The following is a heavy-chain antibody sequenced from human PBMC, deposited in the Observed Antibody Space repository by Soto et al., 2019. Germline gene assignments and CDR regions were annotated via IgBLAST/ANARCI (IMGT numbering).Heavy chain of an antibody. CDR1: GGTFSSYA. J-gene: IGHJ4*02. D-gene: IGHD3-22*01. CDR2: IIPIFGTA. Sequence: QVQLVQSGAEVKKPGSSVKVSCKASGGTFSSYAISWVRQVPGQGLEWMGGIIPIFGTANYAQKFQGRVTITADESTRPVYMELSSLRSEGTAVYYCARDRYYDSSGSFDYWGQGTLVTVSS. CDR3: ARDRYYDSSGSFDY. V-gene: IGHV1-69*12.